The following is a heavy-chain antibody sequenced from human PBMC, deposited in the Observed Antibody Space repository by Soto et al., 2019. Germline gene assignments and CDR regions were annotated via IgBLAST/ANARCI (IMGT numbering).Heavy chain of an antibody. Sequence: QVQLQQWGAGLLKPSETLSLTCAVYGGSFSGYYWSWIRQPPGKGLEWIGEINHSGGTNYSPSLKSRVTISVDTSKNQFSLKLSSVTAADTAVYYCARNCSTTSCQIWGFDYWGQGTLVTVSS. D-gene: IGHD2-2*01. CDR3: ARNCSTTSCQIWGFDY. J-gene: IGHJ4*02. CDR2: INHSGGT. V-gene: IGHV4-34*01. CDR1: GGSFSGYY.